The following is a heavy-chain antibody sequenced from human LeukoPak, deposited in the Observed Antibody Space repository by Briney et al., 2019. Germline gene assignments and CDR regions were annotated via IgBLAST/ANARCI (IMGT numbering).Heavy chain of an antibody. CDR2: IYTTGST. D-gene: IGHD1-1*01. Sequence: SETLSLTCTVSGGSINSYYWSWIRQPAGKGLEWIGRIYTTGSTNYSPSLKSRVNMSVDTSKNQFSLKLSSVTAADTAVYYCARAQLETNYRYYYMDVWGKGTTVTVSS. V-gene: IGHV4-4*07. J-gene: IGHJ6*03. CDR3: ARAQLETNYRYYYMDV. CDR1: GGSINSYY.